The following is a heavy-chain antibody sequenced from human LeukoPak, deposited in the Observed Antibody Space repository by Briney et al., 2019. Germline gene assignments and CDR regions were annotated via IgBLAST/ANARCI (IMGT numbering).Heavy chain of an antibody. CDR2: ISGTSGNT. Sequence: PGGSLRLSCAASGFTFSIYAMSWVRQAPGKGLEWVPSISGTSGNTYYADSVKGRFTISKDNAKNSLYLQMNSLRAEDTAVYYCARAGGSTVSHSDYWGQGTLVTVSS. CDR1: GFTFSIYA. CDR3: ARAGGSTVSHSDY. D-gene: IGHD4-17*01. V-gene: IGHV3-21*01. J-gene: IGHJ4*02.